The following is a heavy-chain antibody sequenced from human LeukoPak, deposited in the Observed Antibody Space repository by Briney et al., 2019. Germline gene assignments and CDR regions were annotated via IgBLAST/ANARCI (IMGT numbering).Heavy chain of an antibody. CDR3: ARPVVARVLDAFDI. V-gene: IGHV3-11*04. CDR2: ISSSGSTI. J-gene: IGHJ3*02. D-gene: IGHD2-15*01. Sequence: GGSLRLSSAASGLTFSDYYMSWIRQAPGNGLEWVSYISSSGSTIYYADSVKGPLTISRHNVKNALYLQMCSLSGEDTAVYCCARPVVARVLDAFDIWGQGTMVTVSS. CDR1: GLTFSDYY.